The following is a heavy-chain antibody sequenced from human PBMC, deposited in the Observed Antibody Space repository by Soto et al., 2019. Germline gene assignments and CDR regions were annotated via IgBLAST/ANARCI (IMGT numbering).Heavy chain of an antibody. V-gene: IGHV4-34*01. Sequence: SETLSLTCAVYGGSFSGYYWSWIRQPPGKGLEWIGEINHSGSTNYNPSLKSRVTISVDTSKNQFSLKLSSVTAADTAVYYCARGPYSGSYYYYYYYMDVWGKGTTVTVSS. CDR3: ARGPYSGSYYYYYYYMDV. J-gene: IGHJ6*03. D-gene: IGHD1-26*01. CDR2: INHSGST. CDR1: GGSFSGYY.